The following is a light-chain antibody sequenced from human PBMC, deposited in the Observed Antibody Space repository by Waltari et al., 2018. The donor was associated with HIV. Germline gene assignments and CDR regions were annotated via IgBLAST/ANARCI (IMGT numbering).Light chain of an antibody. V-gene: IGKV2-28*01. CDR1: QSLLHSNGYNY. CDR2: LGS. CDR3: MQALQTRLT. Sequence: DIVMTQSPLSLPVTPGAPASISCRSSQSLLHSNGYNYLDWYLQKPGQSPQLLIYLGSNRASGVPDRFSGSGSGTDFTLKISRVEAEDVGIYYCMQALQTRLTFGGGTKVEIK. J-gene: IGKJ4*01.